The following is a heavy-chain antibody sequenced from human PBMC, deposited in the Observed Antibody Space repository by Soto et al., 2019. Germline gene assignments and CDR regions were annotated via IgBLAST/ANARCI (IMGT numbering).Heavy chain of an antibody. V-gene: IGHV4-34*01. Sequence: LSLTCAVSGGSFRGFYWTWIRQSPGKGLEWLGDINHVGITNYNPSLKSRVSIPVDTSKSQFSLKLSSVTAADTAVYYCARAHDFWGGRQQPIDSRGQGTLVTVSS. J-gene: IGHJ4*02. CDR1: GGSFRGFY. CDR3: ARAHDFWGGRQQPIDS. CDR2: INHVGIT. D-gene: IGHD3-3*01.